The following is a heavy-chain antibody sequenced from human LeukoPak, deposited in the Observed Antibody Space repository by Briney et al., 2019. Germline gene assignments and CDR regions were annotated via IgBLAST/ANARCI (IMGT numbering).Heavy chain of an antibody. J-gene: IGHJ6*02. CDR3: ARGGGHHFGEYYYYYYGMDV. D-gene: IGHD4-17*01. CDR1: GYTFTSYG. V-gene: IGHV1-18*01. Sequence: ASVKVSCKASGYTFTSYGISWVRQAPGQGLEWMGRISAYNGNTNYAQKLQGRVTMTTDTSTSTAYMELRSLRSDDTAVYYCARGGGHHFGEYYYYYYGMDVWGQGTTVTVSS. CDR2: ISAYNGNT.